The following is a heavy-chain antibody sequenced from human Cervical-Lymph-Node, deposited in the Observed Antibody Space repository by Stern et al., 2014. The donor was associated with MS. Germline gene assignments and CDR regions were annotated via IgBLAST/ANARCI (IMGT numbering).Heavy chain of an antibody. Sequence: EVQLVQSGPEVKQPGESLQISCQASGYKFLNYWVAWVRQVPGKRLEWMGIIFPDDSDTVYSPSSEGQVTFSVDKSITTVYLRWKSLKASDTAVYYCARQFGATSSRLEIWGQGTQVTVTS. CDR3: ARQFGATSSRLEI. CDR2: IFPDDSDT. D-gene: IGHD3-16*01. J-gene: IGHJ4*02. V-gene: IGHV5-51*01. CDR1: GYKFLNYW.